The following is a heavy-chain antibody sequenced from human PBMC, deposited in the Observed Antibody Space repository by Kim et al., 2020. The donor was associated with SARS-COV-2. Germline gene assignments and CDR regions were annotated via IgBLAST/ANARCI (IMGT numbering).Heavy chain of an antibody. CDR1: GFTFSSYA. V-gene: IGHV3-30*04. D-gene: IGHD1-26*01. Sequence: GGSLRLSCAASGFTFSSYAMHWVRQAPGKGLEWVAVISYDGSNKYYADSVKGRFTISRDNSKNTLYLQMNSLRAEDTAVYYCARGGGAGATADFDYWGQG. J-gene: IGHJ4*02. CDR2: ISYDGSNK. CDR3: ARGGGAGATADFDY.